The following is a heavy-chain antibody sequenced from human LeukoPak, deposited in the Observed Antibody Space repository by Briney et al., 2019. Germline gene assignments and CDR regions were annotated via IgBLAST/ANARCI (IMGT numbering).Heavy chain of an antibody. CDR3: ARAHRYCSGGSCSKPPGY. D-gene: IGHD2-15*01. V-gene: IGHV4-34*01. Sequence: SETLSLSCAVYGGSFSGYYWSWNRQPPGKGLEWIGEINHSGSTNYNPSLKSRVTISVDTSKNQFSLKLSSVTAADTAVYYCARAHRYCSGGSCSKPPGYWGQGTLVTVSS. CDR2: INHSGST. CDR1: GGSFSGYY. J-gene: IGHJ4*02.